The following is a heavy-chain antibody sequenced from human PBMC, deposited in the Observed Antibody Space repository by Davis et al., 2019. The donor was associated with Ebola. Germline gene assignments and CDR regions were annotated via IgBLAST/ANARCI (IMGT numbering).Heavy chain of an antibody. D-gene: IGHD3-3*01. Sequence: PGGSLRLSCAASGFTFSSYWMSWIRQPPGKGLEWIGEINHSGSTYYNPSLKSRVTISVDTSKNQFSLKLSSVTAADTAVYYCARLKVLRFLEHTTRQYYYYYYGMDVWGQGTTVTVSS. V-gene: IGHV4-34*01. CDR2: INHSGST. J-gene: IGHJ6*02. CDR1: GFTFSSYW. CDR3: ARLKVLRFLEHTTRQYYYYYYGMDV.